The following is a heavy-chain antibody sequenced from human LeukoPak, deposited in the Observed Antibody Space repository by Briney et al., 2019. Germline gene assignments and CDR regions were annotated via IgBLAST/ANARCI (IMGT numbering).Heavy chain of an antibody. Sequence: GGSLRLSCAASGFTFSNYWMSWVRQAPGKGLEWVANIKEDGSEKYYEDSVKGRFTISRDNAKNLVYLQMNSLRAEDTAVYYCTRDNRYYYWGQGTVVTVSS. D-gene: IGHD2-21*01. J-gene: IGHJ4*02. CDR1: GFTFSNYW. CDR3: TRDNRYYY. V-gene: IGHV3-7*01. CDR2: IKEDGSEK.